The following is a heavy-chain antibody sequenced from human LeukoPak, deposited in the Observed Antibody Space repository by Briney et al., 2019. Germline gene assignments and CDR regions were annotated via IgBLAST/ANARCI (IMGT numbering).Heavy chain of an antibody. CDR2: INQDGGQK. CDR3: AKGTAMVAYYFDY. D-gene: IGHD5-18*01. J-gene: IGHJ4*02. CDR1: GFTFSTYW. V-gene: IGHV3-7*03. Sequence: HTGGSLRLSCAASGFTFSTYWMSWVRQAPGKGLEWVASINQDGGQKYYVDSVKGRFTISRDNAKNSLYLQMNSLRAEDTALYYCAKGTAMVAYYFDYWGQGTLVTVSS.